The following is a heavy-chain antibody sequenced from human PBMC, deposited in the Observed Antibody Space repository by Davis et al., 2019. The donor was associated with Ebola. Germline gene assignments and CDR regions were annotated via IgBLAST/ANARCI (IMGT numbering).Heavy chain of an antibody. J-gene: IGHJ5*02. CDR3: ARENDYNEGDWFDP. CDR1: GGSFTGYY. V-gene: IGHV4-59*01. D-gene: IGHD5-24*01. CDR2: TYYSGST. Sequence: PSETLSPTCPVSGGSFTGYYWTWIRQPPGKGLEWIGSTYYSGSTNYNPSLKSRVTISVDTSKNQFSLKLTSVSAADTAVYYCARENDYNEGDWFDPWGQGILVTVSS.